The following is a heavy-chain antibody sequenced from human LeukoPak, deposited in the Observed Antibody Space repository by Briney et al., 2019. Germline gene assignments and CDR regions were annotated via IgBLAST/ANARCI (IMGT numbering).Heavy chain of an antibody. CDR3: GREGLVHTFDY. J-gene: IGHJ4*02. Sequence: SETLSLTCTVSGGSISSYYWSWIRQPPGKGLEWIGSIYHSGSTYYTPSLNSRVTISVDTSENQFSLRLTSVTAADTAVFYCGREGLVHTFDYWGQGILVTVSS. CDR1: GGSISSYY. CDR2: IYHSGST. V-gene: IGHV4-38-2*02.